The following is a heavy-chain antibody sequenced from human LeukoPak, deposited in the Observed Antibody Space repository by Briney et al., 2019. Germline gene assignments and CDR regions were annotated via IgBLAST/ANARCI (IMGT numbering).Heavy chain of an antibody. D-gene: IGHD4-17*01. CDR3: AKDRYGDYVFDY. CDR1: GFRFGSDW. V-gene: IGHV3-23*01. CDR2: ISGSGGST. J-gene: IGHJ4*02. Sequence: PGGSLRLSCAASGFRFGSDWMSWVRQAPGKGLEWVSAISGSGGSTYYADSVKGRFTISRDNSKNTLYLQMNSLRAEDTAVYYCAKDRYGDYVFDYWGQGALVTVSS.